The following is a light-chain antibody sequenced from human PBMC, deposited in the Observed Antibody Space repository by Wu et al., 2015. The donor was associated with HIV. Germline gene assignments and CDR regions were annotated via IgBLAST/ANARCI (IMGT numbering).Light chain of an antibody. Sequence: IVLTQSPDTLSLSPGERATLSCRASQSVSSSYLAWYQQKPGQAPRLLIYGASSRATGIPDRFSGSGSGTDFTLTISRLEPEDFAVYYCQQYGNSPWTFGQGTKVEIK. CDR1: QSVSSSY. CDR3: QQYGNSPWT. CDR2: GAS. V-gene: IGKV3-20*01. J-gene: IGKJ1*01.